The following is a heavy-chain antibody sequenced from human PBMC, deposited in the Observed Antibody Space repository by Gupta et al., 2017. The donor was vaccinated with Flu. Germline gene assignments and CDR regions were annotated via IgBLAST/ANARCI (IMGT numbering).Heavy chain of an antibody. CDR2: ISSSSSYI. J-gene: IGHJ4*02. CDR3: ARDSHSSGQASFDY. V-gene: IGHV3-21*01. D-gene: IGHD3-22*01. Sequence: EVQLVESGGGLVKPGGSLRLSCAASGFTFSSYSMNWVRQAPGKGLEWVSSISSSSSYIYYADSVKGRFTISRDNAKNSLYLQMNSLRAEDTAVYYCARDSHSSGQASFDYWGQGTLVTVSS. CDR1: GFTFSSYS.